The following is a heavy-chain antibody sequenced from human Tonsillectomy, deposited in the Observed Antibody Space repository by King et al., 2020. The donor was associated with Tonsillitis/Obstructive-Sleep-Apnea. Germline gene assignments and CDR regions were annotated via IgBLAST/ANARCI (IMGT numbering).Heavy chain of an antibody. CDR2: ISYSGST. Sequence: QLQESGPGLVKPSETLSVTCTVSGGSVSSGGYYWSWIRQPPGKGLEWIGYISYSGSTYYNPSLKSRVTISVDTSKNQFSLKLSSVTAADTAVYYCAGDRGYYDSSGYSDAFDIWGQGTMVTVSS. D-gene: IGHD3-22*01. V-gene: IGHV4-61*08. J-gene: IGHJ3*02. CDR1: GGSVSSGGYY. CDR3: AGDRGYYDSSGYSDAFDI.